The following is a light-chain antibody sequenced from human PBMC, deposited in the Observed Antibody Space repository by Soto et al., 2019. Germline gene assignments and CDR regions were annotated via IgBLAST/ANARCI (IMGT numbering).Light chain of an antibody. Sequence: QSVLTQPPSASGSPGQSVTISCTGTSSDVGGYKYVSWYQQHPGKAPKLMIYEVSKRPSGVPDRLSGSKSGNTASLTVSGLQVEDEADYYCASYTGSDTLVFGGGTKLTVL. CDR2: EVS. CDR1: SSDVGGYKY. J-gene: IGLJ2*01. V-gene: IGLV2-8*01. CDR3: ASYTGSDTLV.